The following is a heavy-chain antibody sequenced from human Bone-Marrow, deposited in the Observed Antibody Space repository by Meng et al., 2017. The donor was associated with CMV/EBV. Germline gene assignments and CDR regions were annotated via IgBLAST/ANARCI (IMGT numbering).Heavy chain of an antibody. D-gene: IGHD3-10*01. J-gene: IGHJ5*02. CDR2: IYPGDSDT. CDR3: ARPEVVRGVIWWFDP. V-gene: IGHV5-51*01. CDR1: GYSFTSYW. Sequence: GESLKISCKGSGYSFTSYWIGWVRQMPGKGLEWMGIIYPGDSDTRYSPSFQGQVTISADKSISTAYLQWSSLKASDTAMYYCARPEVVRGVIWWFDPWGQGTLVTVSS.